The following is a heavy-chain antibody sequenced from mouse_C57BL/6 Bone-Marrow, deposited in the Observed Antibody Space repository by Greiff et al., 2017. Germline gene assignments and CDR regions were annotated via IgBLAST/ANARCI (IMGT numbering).Heavy chain of an antibody. Sequence: VQLQQPGAELVKPGASVKLSCKASGYTFTSYWMHWVKQRPGQGLERIGMIHPNSGSTNYNEKFKSKATLTVDKSSSTAYMQLSSLTSEDSAVYYCARGRYYYGSSLAWFAYWGQGTLVTVSA. CDR3: ARGRYYYGSSLAWFAY. J-gene: IGHJ3*01. D-gene: IGHD1-1*01. CDR2: IHPNSGST. V-gene: IGHV1-64*01. CDR1: GYTFTSYW.